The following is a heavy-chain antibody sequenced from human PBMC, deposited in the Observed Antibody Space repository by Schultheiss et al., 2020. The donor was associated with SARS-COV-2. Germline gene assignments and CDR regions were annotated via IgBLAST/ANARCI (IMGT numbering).Heavy chain of an antibody. D-gene: IGHD2-15*01. Sequence: GGSLRLSCAASGFTFSSYAMSWVRQAPGKGLEWVSAISGSGGSTYYADSVKGRFTISRDNSKNTLYLQMNSLRAEDTAVYYCAKAGNGGGSSLDLDYWGQGTLVTVSS. V-gene: IGHV3-23*01. J-gene: IGHJ4*02. CDR2: ISGSGGST. CDR1: GFTFSSYA. CDR3: AKAGNGGGSSLDLDY.